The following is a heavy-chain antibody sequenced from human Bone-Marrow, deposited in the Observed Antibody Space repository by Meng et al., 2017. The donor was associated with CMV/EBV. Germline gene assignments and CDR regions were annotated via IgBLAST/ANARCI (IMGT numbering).Heavy chain of an antibody. D-gene: IGHD3-22*01. J-gene: IGHJ4*02. V-gene: IGHV4-31*03. Sequence: SETLSLTCTVSGGSINSGGYYWSWIRQHPGKGLEWIGYIYYSWSTYYNPSLKSRVTISVDTSKSQFSLKLSSVTAADTAMYYCARSDSSNYYPHDYWGQGTLVTVSS. CDR3: ARSDSSNYYPHDY. CDR1: GGSINSGGYY. CDR2: IYYSWST.